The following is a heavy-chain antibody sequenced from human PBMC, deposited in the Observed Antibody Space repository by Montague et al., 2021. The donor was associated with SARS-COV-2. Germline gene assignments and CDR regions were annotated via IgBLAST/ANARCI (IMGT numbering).Heavy chain of an antibody. CDR3: ARDQQLGWGGMDV. D-gene: IGHD6-13*01. Sequence: SLRLSCAASGFTFSDYYMSWIRQAPGKGLEWVSYISSSRSYTNYADSVKGRFTISRDNAKNSLYLQMNSLRAEDTAVYYCARDQQLGWGGMDVWGQGTTVTVSS. CDR2: ISSSRSYT. V-gene: IGHV3-11*06. J-gene: IGHJ6*02. CDR1: GFTFSDYY.